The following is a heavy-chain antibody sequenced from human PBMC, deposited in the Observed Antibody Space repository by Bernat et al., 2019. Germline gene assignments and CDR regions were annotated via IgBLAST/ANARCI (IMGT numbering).Heavy chain of an antibody. J-gene: IGHJ4*02. CDR2: ISSSSSYI. CDR3: ARDGGWYPATPQFDY. V-gene: IGHV3-21*01. D-gene: IGHD6-19*01. CDR1: GFTFSSYS. Sequence: EVPLVESGGGLVKPWGSLRLSCAASGFTFSSYSMNWVRQAPGKGLEWVSSISSSSSYIYYADSVKGRFTISRDNAKNSLYLQMNSLRAEDTAVYYCARDGGWYPATPQFDYWGQGTLVTVSS.